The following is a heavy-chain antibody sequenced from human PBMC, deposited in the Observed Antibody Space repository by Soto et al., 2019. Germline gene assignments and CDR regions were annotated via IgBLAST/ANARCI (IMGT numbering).Heavy chain of an antibody. CDR1: GYTFTAYY. D-gene: IGHD6-6*01. V-gene: IGHV1-2*04. J-gene: IGHJ5*02. CDR3: ARGFPLPDSSSAWFDP. Sequence: QVQLVQSGAEVKKPGASVKVSCKASGYTFTAYYMHWVRQAPGQGLEWMRWINPNSGGTNYAQKFQGWVTMTRDTSISTAYMELNRLRSDDTAVYYCARGFPLPDSSSAWFDPWGQGTLVTVSS. CDR2: INPNSGGT.